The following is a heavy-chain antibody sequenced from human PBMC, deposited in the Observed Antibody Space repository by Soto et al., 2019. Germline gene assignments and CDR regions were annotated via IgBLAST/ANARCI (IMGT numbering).Heavy chain of an antibody. CDR1: DGSLSGSY. J-gene: IGHJ6*02. Sequence: SETLSLTCAVYDGSLSGSYWSWIRQPPGKGLEWIGEINHSGSTNYNPSLKSRVTISVDTSKNQFSLKLSSVTAADTAVYYCARVSGIYYYGMDVWGQGTTVT. CDR2: INHSGST. V-gene: IGHV4-34*01. CDR3: ARVSGIYYYGMDV. D-gene: IGHD3-10*01.